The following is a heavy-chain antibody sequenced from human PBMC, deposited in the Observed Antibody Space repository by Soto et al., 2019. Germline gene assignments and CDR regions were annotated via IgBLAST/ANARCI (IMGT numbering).Heavy chain of an antibody. CDR3: ARARMVRGVIYYYGMDV. D-gene: IGHD3-10*01. J-gene: IGHJ6*02. CDR1: GGSISSGGNY. CDR2: IYYSGST. V-gene: IGHV4-31*11. Sequence: QVQLQESGPGLVKSSQTLSLTCAVSGGSISSGGNYWSWIRQHPGKGLEWIGYIYYSGSTYYNPSLQSRVTISVDTSKNQFSLKLNSVTAADTAVYYCARARMVRGVIYYYGMDVWGQGTTVTVSS.